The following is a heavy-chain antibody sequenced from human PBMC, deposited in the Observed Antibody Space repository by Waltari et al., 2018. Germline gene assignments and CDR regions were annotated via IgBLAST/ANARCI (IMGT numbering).Heavy chain of an antibody. CDR1: GFTFDDYA. CDR3: AKGTLIAVAGTVDY. V-gene: IGHV3-9*01. CDR2: ISWNSGII. D-gene: IGHD6-19*01. J-gene: IGHJ4*02. Sequence: EVQLVESGGGLVQPGRSLRLSCAASGFTFDDYAMHWVRQAPGKGLEGVLGISWNSGIIGYADSWKGRFTIARDNAKNSLYLQMNSLRAEDTALYYCAKGTLIAVAGTVDYWGQGTLVTVSS.